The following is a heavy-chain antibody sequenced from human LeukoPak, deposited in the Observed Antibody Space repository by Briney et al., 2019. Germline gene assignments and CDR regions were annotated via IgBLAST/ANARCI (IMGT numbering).Heavy chain of an antibody. J-gene: IGHJ4*02. CDR1: GFTFSNAW. CDR2: IKTKTEGATT. CDR3: TTATTGVFS. V-gene: IGHV3-15*01. D-gene: IGHD4-23*01. Sequence: PGGSLRLSCAAAGFTFSNAWMSWVRQAPGKGLEWVGCIKTKTEGATTDYSAPVKGRFTLSRDDSKNTLYLQMNSLKSEDTAVYYCTTATTGVFSWGQGTLVTVSS.